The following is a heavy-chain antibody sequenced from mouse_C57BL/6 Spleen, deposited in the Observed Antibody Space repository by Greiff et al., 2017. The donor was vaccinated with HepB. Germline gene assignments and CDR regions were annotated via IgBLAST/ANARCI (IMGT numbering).Heavy chain of an antibody. CDR2: ISSGSSTI. V-gene: IGHV5-17*01. J-gene: IGHJ4*01. D-gene: IGHD2-3*01. CDR3: ARDGRLEGYAMDY. CDR1: GFTFSDYG. Sequence: EVKLEESGGGLVKPGGSLKLSCAASGFTFSDYGMHWVRQAPEKGLEWVAYISSGSSTIYYADTVKGRFTISRDNDKNTLFLQMTSLRSEDTAMYYCARDGRLEGYAMDYWGQGASVTVSS.